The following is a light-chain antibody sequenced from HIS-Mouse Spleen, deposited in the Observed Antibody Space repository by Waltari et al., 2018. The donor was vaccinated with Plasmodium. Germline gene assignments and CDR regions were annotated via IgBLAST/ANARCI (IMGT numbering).Light chain of an antibody. CDR2: GAS. V-gene: IGKV3-15*01. J-gene: IGKJ3*01. CDR1: QSVSSN. Sequence: EIVMTQSPATLSVSPGERAHLSCRASQSVSSNLAWYQQKPGQAPRLLIYGASTRATCIPARFSGSGSGTEFTLTISSLQSEDFAVYYCQQYNNWSFTFGPGTKVDIK. CDR3: QQYNNWSFT.